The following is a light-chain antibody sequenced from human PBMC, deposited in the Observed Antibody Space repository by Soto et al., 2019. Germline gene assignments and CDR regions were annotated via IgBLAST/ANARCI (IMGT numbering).Light chain of an antibody. V-gene: IGKV1-5*03. J-gene: IGKJ1*01. Sequence: DIQMTQSPSTLSASVGDRVTITCRASQSIGTWLAWYQQKPGKAPNVLIYAASSLESGVPSRFIGSGSATEFTLTISSLQPDDSATYFCQQYYSYSTLGQGTKVDIK. CDR3: QQYYSYST. CDR1: QSIGTW. CDR2: AAS.